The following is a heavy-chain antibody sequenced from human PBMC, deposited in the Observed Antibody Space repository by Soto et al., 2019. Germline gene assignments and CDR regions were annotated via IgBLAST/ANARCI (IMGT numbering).Heavy chain of an antibody. Sequence: QLQLQESGPGLVKPSETLSLTCTVSGGSISSSSYYWGWIRQPPGKGLEWIGSIYYSGSTYYNPSLKSRVTISVDTSKNQFSLKLSSVTAADTAVYYCARGSGYSSSWYDMVGAFDIWGQGTMVTVSS. V-gene: IGHV4-39*01. CDR3: ARGSGYSSSWYDMVGAFDI. J-gene: IGHJ3*02. CDR2: IYYSGST. D-gene: IGHD6-13*01. CDR1: GGSISSSSYY.